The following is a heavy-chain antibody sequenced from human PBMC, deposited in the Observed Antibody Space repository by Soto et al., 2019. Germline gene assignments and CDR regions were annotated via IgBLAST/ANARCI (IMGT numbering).Heavy chain of an antibody. CDR1: GGTFSSSA. CDR3: ADEGVGATGGGDYYYYGMDV. CDR2: IIPIFGST. V-gene: IGHV1-69*12. D-gene: IGHD5-12*01. J-gene: IGHJ6*02. Sequence: QVQLVQSGAEVKKPESSVKVSCKASGGTFSSSAINWVRQAPGQGLEWMGGIIPIFGSTNYAQKFQGRVTITADESTSTADMGLTGLSAEDTAVYYCADEGVGATGGGDYYYYGMDVWGQGTTVTVSS.